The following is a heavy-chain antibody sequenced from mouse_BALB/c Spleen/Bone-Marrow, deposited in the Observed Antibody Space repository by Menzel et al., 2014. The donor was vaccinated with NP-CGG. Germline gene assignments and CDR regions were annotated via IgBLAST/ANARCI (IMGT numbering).Heavy chain of an antibody. CDR3: AIRSMNHAMDY. Sequence: VQLQQSGAELVRPGVSVKISCKGSGYTFTDYTMHWVKQSHAKSLEWVGVINTYYGDVKFNQKFKGKATMTVDKSSSTTYMELARLTSEDPAIYCCAIRSMNHAMDYWGQGTSVTVSS. V-gene: IGHV1-67*01. J-gene: IGHJ4*01. CDR2: INTYYGDV. CDR1: GYTFTDYT. D-gene: IGHD2-10*02.